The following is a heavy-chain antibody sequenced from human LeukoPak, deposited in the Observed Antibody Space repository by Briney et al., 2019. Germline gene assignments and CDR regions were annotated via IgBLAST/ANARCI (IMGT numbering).Heavy chain of an antibody. CDR2: IIPILGIA. CDR3: AILAHTVVTQRRWFGP. V-gene: IGHV1-69*04. CDR1: GGTFSSYA. Sequence: SVKVSCKASGGTFSSYAISWVRQAPGQGLEWMGRIIPILGIANYAQKFQGRVTMTEDTSTDTAYMELSSLRSEDTAVYYCAILAHTVVTQRRWFGPWGQGTLVTVSS. J-gene: IGHJ5*02. D-gene: IGHD4-23*01.